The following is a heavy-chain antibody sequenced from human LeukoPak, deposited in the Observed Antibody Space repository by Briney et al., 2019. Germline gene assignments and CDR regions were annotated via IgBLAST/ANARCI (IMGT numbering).Heavy chain of an antibody. Sequence: NPSETLSLTCTVSGGSIRSYYWSWIRQPLGKGLEWIGYVYYSGSANYNPSLKSRVTISVDPSKNQFSLKLNSVAAADTAVYYCARHMYNDTWYDSGTFDYWGQGTLVTVSS. CDR1: GGSIRSYY. CDR3: ARHMYNDTWYDSGTFDY. CDR2: VYYSGSA. V-gene: IGHV4-59*08. J-gene: IGHJ4*02. D-gene: IGHD1-1*01.